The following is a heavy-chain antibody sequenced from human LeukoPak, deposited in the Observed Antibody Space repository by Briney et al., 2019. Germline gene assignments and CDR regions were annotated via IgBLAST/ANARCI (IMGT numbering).Heavy chain of an antibody. CDR1: GYTFTSYG. D-gene: IGHD5-12*01. J-gene: IGHJ4*02. CDR3: ATTIGVANSGYDLDY. Sequence: GASVKVSCKASGYTFTSYGMNWVRQAPGQGLEWMGWINTNTGNPTYAQGFTGRFVFSLDTSVSTAYLQISSLKAEDTAVYYCATTIGVANSGYDLDYWGQGTLVTVSS. V-gene: IGHV7-4-1*02. CDR2: INTNTGNP.